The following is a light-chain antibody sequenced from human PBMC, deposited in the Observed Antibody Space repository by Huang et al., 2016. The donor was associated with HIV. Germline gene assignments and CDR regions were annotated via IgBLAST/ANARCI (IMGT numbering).Light chain of an antibody. CDR2: DAS. CDR3: QQFNHYPLT. J-gene: IGKJ4*01. Sequence: QLTQSPSSLSASVGDRVTITCRASQCISNTFAWYQQKPGKAPKLLFYDASSLQTGAPSRCIGSGSGTDFTLTISSLQPEDCATYYCQQFNHYPLTFGGGTKVEIE. V-gene: IGKV1D-13*01. CDR1: QCISNT.